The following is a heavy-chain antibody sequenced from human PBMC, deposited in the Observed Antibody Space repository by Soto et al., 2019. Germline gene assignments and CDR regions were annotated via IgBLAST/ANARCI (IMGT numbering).Heavy chain of an antibody. Sequence: PGESMQISCKGSGYSFTSYWISWVRQMPGKGLEWMGRIDPSDSYTNYSPSFQGHVTISADKSISTAYLQWSSLKASDTAMYYCACYCSGGSLYSDCGQGSLVTVSS. CDR3: ACYCSGGSLYSD. CDR1: GYSFTSYW. CDR2: IDPSDSYT. D-gene: IGHD2-15*01. J-gene: IGHJ4*02. V-gene: IGHV5-10-1*01.